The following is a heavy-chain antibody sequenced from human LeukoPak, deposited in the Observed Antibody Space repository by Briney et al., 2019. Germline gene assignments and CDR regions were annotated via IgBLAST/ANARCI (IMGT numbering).Heavy chain of an antibody. CDR2: IKHDGSEK. CDR3: ARDNPTWGY. Sequence: GGSLRLSCAASGFAFSTYWMSRVRQAPGKGLEWVANIKHDGSEKKYVDSVKGRFTISRDNAKNSLYLQMNSLRAEDTAVYYCARDNPTWGYWGQGTLVTVSS. V-gene: IGHV3-7*01. CDR1: GFAFSTYW. J-gene: IGHJ4*02. D-gene: IGHD3-16*01.